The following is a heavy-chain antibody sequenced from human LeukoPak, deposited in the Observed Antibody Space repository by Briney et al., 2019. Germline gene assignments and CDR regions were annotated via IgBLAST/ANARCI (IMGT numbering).Heavy chain of an antibody. D-gene: IGHD1-26*01. CDR1: GFTFSSYS. CDR3: ARGGSYLSAFDI. CDR2: ISSSSSYI. J-gene: IGHJ3*02. Sequence: GGTLRLSCAASGFTFSSYSMNWVRQAPGKGLEWVSSISSSSSYIYYADSVKGRFTISRDNSKNTLYLQMNSLRAEDTAVYYCARGGSYLSAFDIWGQGTMVTVSS. V-gene: IGHV3-21*04.